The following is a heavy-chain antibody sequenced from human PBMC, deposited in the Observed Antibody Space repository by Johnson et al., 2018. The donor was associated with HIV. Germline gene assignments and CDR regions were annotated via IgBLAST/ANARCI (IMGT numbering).Heavy chain of an antibody. CDR1: GFTFTSYA. Sequence: QVQLVESGGGLVQPGGSLRLSCAASGFTFTSYAMSWVRQAPGKGLEWVAVISYDGSNKYYADSVKGRFTISRDNSKNTLYLQMNSLRAEDTAVYYCARGLAADAFDIWGQGTMVTVSS. D-gene: IGHD6-13*01. V-gene: IGHV3-30-3*01. CDR2: ISYDGSNK. J-gene: IGHJ3*02. CDR3: ARGLAADAFDI.